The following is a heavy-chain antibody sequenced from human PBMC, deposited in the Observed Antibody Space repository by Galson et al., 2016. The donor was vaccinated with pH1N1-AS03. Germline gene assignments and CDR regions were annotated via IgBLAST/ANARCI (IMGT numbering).Heavy chain of an antibody. CDR2: IRSKADGGTG. J-gene: IGHJ4*01. Sequence: SLRLSCAASGMTFTNAYMSWVRQTPGKGLEWVGRIRSKADGGTGDYAAPVKGRFTIPRDDSDNTVSLHMKSLKTEDTAIYYCTTDLYRERRWLNYWGEGTLVTVSS. CDR1: GMTFTNAY. D-gene: IGHD5-24*01. CDR3: TTDLYRERRWLNY. V-gene: IGHV3-15*01.